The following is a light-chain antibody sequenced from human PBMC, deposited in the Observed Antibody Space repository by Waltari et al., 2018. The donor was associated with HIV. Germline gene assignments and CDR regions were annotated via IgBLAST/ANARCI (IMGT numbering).Light chain of an antibody. CDR3: QQYDSYLWT. J-gene: IGKJ1*01. Sequence: DIQMTQSPPSLFASLGDRFPITCRASQSVTSYLAWYQQKLWSSPNLLIYSASTLVTGVSSTFSASGSGTHFTLTITNLQPDDVATYFCQQYDSYLWTFGQGTRV. CDR1: QSVTSY. CDR2: SAS. V-gene: IGKV1-5*03.